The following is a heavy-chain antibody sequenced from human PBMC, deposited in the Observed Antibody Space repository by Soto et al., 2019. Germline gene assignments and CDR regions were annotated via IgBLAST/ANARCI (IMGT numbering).Heavy chain of an antibody. CDR1: GVTFINAW. J-gene: IGHJ4*02. D-gene: IGHD2-15*01. V-gene: IGHV3-15*07. CDR2: IKSKTDGGTT. CDR3: ARDSPLDCSGGSCWRSGMGIDY. Sequence: VGPLRLPCAASGVTFINAWVHRVRKDQGKGLEWVGRIKSKTDGGTTDYAAPVKGRFTIARDDSNNTLYLQMKSLETADTAVYYCARDSPLDCSGGSCWRSGMGIDYWGQGTLVTVSS.